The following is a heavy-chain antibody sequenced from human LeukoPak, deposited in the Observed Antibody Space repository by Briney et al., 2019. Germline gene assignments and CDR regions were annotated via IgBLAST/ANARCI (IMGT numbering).Heavy chain of an antibody. V-gene: IGHV3-23*01. CDR3: ATDGYYYGSGGWFDP. Sequence: GGSLRLSCAASGFTFSSYAMSWVRQAPGKGLEWVSSISGSGGSTYYADSVKGRFTISRDNSKNTLYLQMNSLRAEDTALYYCATDGYYYGSGGWFDPWGQGTLVTVSS. CDR2: ISGSGGST. CDR1: GFTFSSYA. D-gene: IGHD3-10*01. J-gene: IGHJ5*02.